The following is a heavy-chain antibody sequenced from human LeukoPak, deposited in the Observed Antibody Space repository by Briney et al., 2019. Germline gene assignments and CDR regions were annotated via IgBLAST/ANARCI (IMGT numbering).Heavy chain of an antibody. CDR1: GGSISSYY. CDR2: IYTSGST. D-gene: IGHD3-10*01. CDR3: AKRGITMVREKYYYYYYMDV. J-gene: IGHJ6*03. Sequence: SETLSLTCTVSGGSISSYYWSWIRQPAGKGLEWIGRIYTSGSTNYNPSLKSRVTISVDKSKDQFSLKLSSVTAADTAVYYCAKRGITMVREKYYYYYYMDVWGKGTTVTISS. V-gene: IGHV4-4*07.